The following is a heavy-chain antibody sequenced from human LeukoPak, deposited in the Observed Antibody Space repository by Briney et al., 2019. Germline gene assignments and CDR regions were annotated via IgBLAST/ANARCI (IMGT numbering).Heavy chain of an antibody. Sequence: SETLSLTCTVSGGSISSYYWSWIRQPPGKGLEWIGYIYYSGSTNYNPSLKSRVTISVDTSKNQFSLKLSSVTAADTAVYYCARAKASPYYGSGSYYNGRSNWFDPWGQGTLVTVSS. J-gene: IGHJ5*02. CDR3: ARAKASPYYGSGSYYNGRSNWFDP. CDR1: GGSISSYY. CDR2: IYYSGST. V-gene: IGHV4-59*12. D-gene: IGHD3-10*01.